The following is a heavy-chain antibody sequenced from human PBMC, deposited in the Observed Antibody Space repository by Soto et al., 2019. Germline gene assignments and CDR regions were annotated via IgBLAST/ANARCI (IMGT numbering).Heavy chain of an antibody. J-gene: IGHJ4*02. D-gene: IGHD2-15*01. CDR1: GFTFSSYG. V-gene: IGHV3-33*01. CDR2: IWYDGSNK. Sequence: QPGGSLRLSCAASGFTFSSYGMHWVRQAPGKGLEWVAVIWYDGSNKYYADSVKGRFTISRDNSKNTLYLQMNSLRAEDTAVYYCAREFRYCSGGSCYHHPFDYWGQGTLVTVSS. CDR3: AREFRYCSGGSCYHHPFDY.